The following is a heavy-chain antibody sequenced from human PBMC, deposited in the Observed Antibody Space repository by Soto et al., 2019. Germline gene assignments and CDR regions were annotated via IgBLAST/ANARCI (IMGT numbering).Heavy chain of an antibody. CDR3: ARVWPMSSGYDLSAFDI. Sequence: PSETLSLTCTVSGGSISSGGYYWSWIRQHPGKGLEWIGYIYYSGSTYYNPSLKSRVTISVDTSKNQFSLKLSSVTAADTAVYYCARVWPMSSGYDLSAFDIWGQGTMVTVSS. J-gene: IGHJ3*02. CDR1: GGSISSGGYY. D-gene: IGHD5-12*01. CDR2: IYYSGST. V-gene: IGHV4-31*03.